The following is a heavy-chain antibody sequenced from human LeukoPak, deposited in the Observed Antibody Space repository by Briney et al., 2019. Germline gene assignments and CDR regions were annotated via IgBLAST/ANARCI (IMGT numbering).Heavy chain of an antibody. Sequence: ASVKVSCKVVGYTFTELSMHWVRQAPGKGLEWMGGFNPERGETIYAQKFQGRVTMTEDTSTDRVFIELSSLTSEDTAVYYCARESTSSWWFDYWGQGTLVTVSS. CDR2: FNPERGET. J-gene: IGHJ5*01. CDR1: GYTFTELS. D-gene: IGHD6-6*01. CDR3: ARESTSSWWFDY. V-gene: IGHV1-24*01.